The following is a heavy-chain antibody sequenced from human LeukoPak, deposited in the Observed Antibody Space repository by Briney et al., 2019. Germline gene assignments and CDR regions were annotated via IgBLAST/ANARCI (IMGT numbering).Heavy chain of an antibody. CDR1: GFTFSSYE. CDR3: ATIAVAGTRFDY. CDR2: ISSSGSTI. J-gene: IGHJ4*02. D-gene: IGHD6-19*01. V-gene: IGHV3-48*03. Sequence: GSLRLSCAASGFTFSSYEMNWVRQAPGKGLEWVSYISSSGSTIYYAASVKGRFTISRNNPKNSLYLQMNSLRAEDMAVYYCATIAVAGTRFDYWGQGTLVTVSS.